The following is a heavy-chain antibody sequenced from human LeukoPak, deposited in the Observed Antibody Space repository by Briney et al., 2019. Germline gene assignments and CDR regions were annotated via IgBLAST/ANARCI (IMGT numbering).Heavy chain of an antibody. CDR1: GYSISSGYY. Sequence: PSETLSLTCAVSGYSISSGYYWGWIRQPPGKGLEWIGSIYHSGSTYYNPSLKSRLTISVDTSKNQFSLKLSSVTAADTAVYYCARHPTYQYCSSTSCQRAPFDYWGQGTLVTVSS. D-gene: IGHD2-2*01. CDR3: ARHPTYQYCSSTSCQRAPFDY. V-gene: IGHV4-38-2*01. J-gene: IGHJ4*02. CDR2: IYHSGST.